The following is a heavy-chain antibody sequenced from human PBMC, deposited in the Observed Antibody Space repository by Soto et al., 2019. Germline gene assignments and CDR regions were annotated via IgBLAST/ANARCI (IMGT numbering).Heavy chain of an antibody. J-gene: IGHJ4*02. V-gene: IGHV4-34*01. CDR2: INHGGTS. Sequence: SEILSLTCAVYNGAFSAYYWSWFRQPPGKGLEWIGEINHGGTSNFNPSLKSRVTISVDPSAKQVSLTLRSVTAADAAVYYCRKWFEDLLRDSWGRGTLVTVSS. CDR1: NGAFSAYY. D-gene: IGHD3-10*01. CDR3: RKWFEDLLRDS.